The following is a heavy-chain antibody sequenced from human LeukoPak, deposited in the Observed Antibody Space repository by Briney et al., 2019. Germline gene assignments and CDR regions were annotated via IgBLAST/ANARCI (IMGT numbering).Heavy chain of an antibody. CDR1: GASFSIYF. CDR2: VYSNGST. V-gene: IGHV4-59*12. CDR3: ARDEWGLVPPDY. D-gene: IGHD3/OR15-3a*01. Sequence: SETLSLTCTVSGASFSIYFWSWIRQPPGKRLEWIGYVYSNGSTKYNPSLKNRVTISADTSKKQFSLRLTSVTAADTAVYYCARDEWGLVPPDYWGQGTLVTVSS. J-gene: IGHJ4*02.